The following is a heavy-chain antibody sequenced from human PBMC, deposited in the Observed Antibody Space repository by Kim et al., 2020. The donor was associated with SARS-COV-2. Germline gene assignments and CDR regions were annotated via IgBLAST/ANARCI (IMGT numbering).Heavy chain of an antibody. CDR1: GGTFSSYS. D-gene: IGHD5-12*01. V-gene: IGHV1-69*13. J-gene: IGHJ4*02. CDR2: IIPIFGTA. Sequence: SVKVSCKASGGTFSSYSISWVRQAPGQGLEWMGGIIPIFGTANYAQKFQGRVTITADESTSTAYMELSSLRSEDTAVYYCARDRVVATIPYAFDYWGQGTLVTVSS. CDR3: ARDRVVATIPYAFDY.